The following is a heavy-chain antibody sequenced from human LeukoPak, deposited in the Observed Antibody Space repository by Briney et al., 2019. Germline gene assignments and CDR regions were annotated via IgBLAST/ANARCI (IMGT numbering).Heavy chain of an antibody. J-gene: IGHJ4*02. CDR2: IWYDGSAK. V-gene: IGHV3-33*01. CDR1: GFTFSSYG. CDR3: ARGRYYGGNSAPDFDY. D-gene: IGHD4-23*01. Sequence: PGGSLRLSCAASGFTFSSYGMHWVRQAPGKGLEWVAVIWYDGSAKYYADSVKGRVTISRDDSKNMLYLQMNSLRAEDTAGYYCARGRYYGGNSAPDFDYWGQGTLVTVSS.